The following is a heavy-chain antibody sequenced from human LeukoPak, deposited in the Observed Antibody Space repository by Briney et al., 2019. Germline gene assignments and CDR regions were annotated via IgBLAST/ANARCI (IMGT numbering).Heavy chain of an antibody. CDR1: GFTFSSYS. V-gene: IGHV3-21*01. D-gene: IGHD2-2*01. CDR3: ARRRSEDIVVVPAAEPALDYYYMDV. Sequence: GGSLRLSCAASGFTFSSYSMNWVRQAPGKGLEWVSSISSSSSYIYYADSVKGRFTISRDNAKNSLYLQMNSLRAEDTAVYYCARRRSEDIVVVPAAEPALDYYYMDVWGKGTTVTVSS. CDR2: ISSSSSYI. J-gene: IGHJ6*03.